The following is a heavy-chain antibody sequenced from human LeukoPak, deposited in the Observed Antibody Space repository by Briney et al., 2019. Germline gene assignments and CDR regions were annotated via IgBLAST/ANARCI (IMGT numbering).Heavy chain of an antibody. CDR3: ARDRRMVRGVIFPRPFDY. V-gene: IGHV3-74*01. CDR1: GFTFSSYW. Sequence: GGSLRLSCAASGFTFSSYWMHWVRQAPGKGLVWVSRINSDGSSTSYADSVKGRFIISRDNAKNTLYLQMNSLRAEDTAVYYCARDRRMVRGVIFPRPFDYWGQGTLVTVSS. CDR2: INSDGSST. J-gene: IGHJ4*02. D-gene: IGHD3-10*01.